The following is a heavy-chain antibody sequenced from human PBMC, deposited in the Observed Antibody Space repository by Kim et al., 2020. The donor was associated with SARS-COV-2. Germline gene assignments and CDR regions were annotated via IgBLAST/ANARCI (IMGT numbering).Heavy chain of an antibody. J-gene: IGHJ4*02. CDR3: ARDLRGTSCYDH. Sequence: SYNPPLQSRVTISVDTSKNQFSLKLTSVTAADTAVYYCARDLRGTSCYDHWGQGVLVTVSS. V-gene: IGHV4-59*01. D-gene: IGHD2-2*01.